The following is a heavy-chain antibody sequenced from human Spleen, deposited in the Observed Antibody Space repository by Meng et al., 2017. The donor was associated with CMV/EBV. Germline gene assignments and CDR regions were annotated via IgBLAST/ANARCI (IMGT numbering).Heavy chain of an antibody. J-gene: IGHJ2*01. V-gene: IGHV4-34*01. D-gene: IGHD1-26*01. CDR2: INHSGST. CDR3: ARATKGWELRHFDL. Sequence: GGSFKGYYKSWVRQSPGKGLEWIGEINHSGSTNYNPSLESRVTMSVDTSKNQFSLSLTSVTVADTAVYYCARATKGWELRHFDLWGRGTLVTVSS. CDR1: GGSFKGYY.